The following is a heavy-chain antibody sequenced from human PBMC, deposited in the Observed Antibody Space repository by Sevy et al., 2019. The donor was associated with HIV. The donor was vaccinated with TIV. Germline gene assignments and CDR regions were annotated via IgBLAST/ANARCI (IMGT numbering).Heavy chain of an antibody. J-gene: IGHJ1*01. CDR3: ARITTIFTAGGDFQH. V-gene: IGHV1-2*02. CDR1: GYTFTGYY. CDR2: INPNSGGT. Sequence: ASVKVSCKASGYTFTGYYMHWVRQAPGQGPEWMGWINPNSGGTNYARKFQGRVTMTTDTSIRTAYMGLSRLRSDDTAVYYCARITTIFTAGGDFQHWGQGTLVTVSS. D-gene: IGHD3-9*01.